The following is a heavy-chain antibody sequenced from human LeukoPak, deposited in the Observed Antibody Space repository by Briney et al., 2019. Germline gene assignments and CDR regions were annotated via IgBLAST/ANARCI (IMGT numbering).Heavy chain of an antibody. Sequence: ASVKVSCKASGYTFTGYYMHWVRQAPGQGLEWMGWINPNSGGTNYAQKFQGRVTMTRDTSISTAYMELRRLRSDDTAVYYCARESRICSGGSCYSPPDYYYYYGMDVWGQGTTVTVSS. V-gene: IGHV1-2*02. CDR3: ARESRICSGGSCYSPPDYYYYYGMDV. CDR1: GYTFTGYY. D-gene: IGHD2-15*01. J-gene: IGHJ6*02. CDR2: INPNSGGT.